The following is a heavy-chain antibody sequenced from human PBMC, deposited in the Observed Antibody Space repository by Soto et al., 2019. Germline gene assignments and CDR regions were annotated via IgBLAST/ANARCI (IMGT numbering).Heavy chain of an antibody. D-gene: IGHD1-26*01. J-gene: IGHJ1*01. CDR3: ATSASSEH. CDR2: ISYDGSQK. CDR1: GFLFDTYG. Sequence: VQLVESGGGVVHPGRSLRLSCVASGFLFDTYGMHWVRKTPGKGLEWVAMISYDGSQKAYADSVKGRFAISSDNSENTLYLQMYNLGVEDPSLYYCATSASSEHWGQGTQVTVSS. V-gene: IGHV3-30*03.